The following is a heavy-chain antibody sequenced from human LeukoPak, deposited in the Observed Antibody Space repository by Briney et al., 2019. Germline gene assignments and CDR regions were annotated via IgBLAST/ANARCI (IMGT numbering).Heavy chain of an antibody. V-gene: IGHV4-61*01. D-gene: IGHD6-19*01. CDR1: GGSVSSGSYY. J-gene: IGHJ3*02. CDR3: ARGLYLVAGTGDAFDI. CDR2: IYYSGST. Sequence: SETLSLTCTVSGGSVSSGSYYWGWIRQPPGKGLEWIGYIYYSGSTNYNPSLKSRVTISVDTSKNQFSLKLSSVTAADTAVYYCARGLYLVAGTGDAFDIWGQGTMVTVSS.